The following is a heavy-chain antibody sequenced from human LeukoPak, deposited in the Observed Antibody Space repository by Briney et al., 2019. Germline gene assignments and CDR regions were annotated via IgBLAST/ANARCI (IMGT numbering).Heavy chain of an antibody. CDR1: GGSIRGYH. J-gene: IGHJ4*02. Sequence: SETLSLTCTVSGGSIRGYHWSWIRQPPGKGLEWIGNIYYSGSTNYNPSLKSRVTISVDTSKNQFSLELSSVTAADTAVYYCARSTVTAAPLFYWGQGTLVTVSS. CDR3: ARSTVTAAPLFY. D-gene: IGHD4-17*01. V-gene: IGHV4-59*01. CDR2: IYYSGST.